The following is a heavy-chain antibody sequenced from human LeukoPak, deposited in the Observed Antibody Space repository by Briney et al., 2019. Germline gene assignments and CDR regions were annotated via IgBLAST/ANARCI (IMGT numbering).Heavy chain of an antibody. CDR3: ARHVGTQYSSSWAHWYFDL. D-gene: IGHD6-13*01. V-gene: IGHV4-39*01. J-gene: IGHJ2*01. CDR1: GGSISSTEYY. CDR2: IYYSGSS. Sequence: SETLSLTCTVSGGSISSTEYYWGWVRQPPGKGLEWIGSIYYSGSSYYNPSLKSRVTISVDTSKNQFSLKLSSVTAADTAVYYCARHVGTQYSSSWAHWYFDLWGRGTLVTVSS.